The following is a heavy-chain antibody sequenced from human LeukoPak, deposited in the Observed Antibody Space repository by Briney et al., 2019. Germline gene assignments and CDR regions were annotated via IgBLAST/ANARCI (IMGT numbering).Heavy chain of an antibody. CDR2: IYYSGSA. CDR1: GVSISSYY. CDR3: ARLYGDYGYFDL. D-gene: IGHD4-17*01. V-gene: IGHV4-59*12. Sequence: SETLSLTCTVSGVSISSYYWNWIRQPPGKGLEWIGYIYYSGSANYNPSLKSRVTISIDKSKNQFSLKLSSVTAADTAVYYCARLYGDYGYFDLWGRGTLVTVSS. J-gene: IGHJ2*01.